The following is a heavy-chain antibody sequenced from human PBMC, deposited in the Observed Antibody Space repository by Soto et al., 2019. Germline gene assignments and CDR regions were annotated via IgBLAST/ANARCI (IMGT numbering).Heavy chain of an antibody. V-gene: IGHV3-21*04. D-gene: IGHD1-26*01. CDR3: ASDRFRGTYYLRGVTYFFEE. J-gene: IGHJ4*02. CDR1: GLIFTRYS. CDR2: ISSTTNYI. Sequence: GGSLRLSCAASGLIFTRYSMNWVRQAPGKGLEWVSSISSTTNYIYYGDSVKGRFTISRDNAKNSLYLQMNSLRAEDTAVYYCASDRFRGTYYLRGVTYFFEEWGQGAPVTVSS.